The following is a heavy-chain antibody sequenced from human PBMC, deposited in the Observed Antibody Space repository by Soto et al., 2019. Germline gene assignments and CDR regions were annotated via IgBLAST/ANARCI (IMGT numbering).Heavy chain of an antibody. CDR1: GYTFTSYG. V-gene: IGHV1-8*02. D-gene: IGHD3-10*01. CDR3: TRAYGAETFDF. Sequence: RASVKVSCKASGYTFTSYGISWVRQAPGHGLEWMGWMNPNSGNTGYAQNFRGRVTMTQNTAIGTAYMELSSLRSDDTATYYCTRAYGAETFDFWGQGTRVTVSS. CDR2: MNPNSGNT. J-gene: IGHJ5*01.